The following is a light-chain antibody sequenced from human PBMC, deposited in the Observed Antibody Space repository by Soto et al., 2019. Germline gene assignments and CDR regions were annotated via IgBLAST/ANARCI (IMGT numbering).Light chain of an antibody. CDR1: QSVSSN. CDR2: GAS. CDR3: QHYNNWHPGGGWT. V-gene: IGKV3-15*01. J-gene: IGKJ1*01. Sequence: EIVMTQSPATLSVSPGERATLSCRASQSVSSNLAWYQQKPGQAPRLLIYGASTRAPGIPARFSGSGSGTEFTPTINSLQSEDFAVYYRQHYNNWHPGGGWTFGRGTKVEIK.